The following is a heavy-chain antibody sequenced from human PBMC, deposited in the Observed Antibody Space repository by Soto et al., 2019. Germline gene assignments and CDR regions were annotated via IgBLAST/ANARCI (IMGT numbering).Heavy chain of an antibody. CDR1: GFTVCSNY. CDR3: ARAGSSSLIFDY. D-gene: IGHD6-6*01. J-gene: IGHJ4*02. Sequence: GGSLRLSCAASGFTVCSNYMSWVRQAPGKGLEWVSVIYSGGSTYYADSVKGRFTISRDNSKNTLYLQMNSLRAEDTAVYYCARAGSSSLIFDYWGQGTLVTVSS. V-gene: IGHV3-53*01. CDR2: IYSGGST.